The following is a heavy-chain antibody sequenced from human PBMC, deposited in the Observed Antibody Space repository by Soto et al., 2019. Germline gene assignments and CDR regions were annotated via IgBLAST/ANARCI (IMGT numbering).Heavy chain of an antibody. V-gene: IGHV5-51*01. CDR2: IYPGDSDT. J-gene: IGHJ3*02. D-gene: IGHD4-17*01. CDR1: GYRFTSYC. Sequence: PGESLKICCNGSGYRFTSYCIGWVSQMPGKGLEWMGIIYPGDSDTRYSPSFQGQVTISADKSISTAYLQWSSLKASDTAMYYCARLADYGDYDDAFDIWGQGTMVTVSS. CDR3: ARLADYGDYDDAFDI.